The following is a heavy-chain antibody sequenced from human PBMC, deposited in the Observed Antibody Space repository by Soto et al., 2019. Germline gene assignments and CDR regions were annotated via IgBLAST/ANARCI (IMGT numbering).Heavy chain of an antibody. CDR3: AREGSCSGGSCYSGYYYGMDV. CDR2: IIPIFGTA. D-gene: IGHD2-15*01. CDR1: GGTFSSYA. J-gene: IGHJ6*02. V-gene: IGHV1-69*01. Sequence: QVQLVQSGAEVKKPGSSVKVSCKASGGTFSSYAISWVRQAPGQGLEWMGGIIPIFGTANYAQKFQGRVTIPADESTSPAYMELSSLRSEDTAGYYCAREGSCSGGSCYSGYYYGMDVWGQGTTVTVSS.